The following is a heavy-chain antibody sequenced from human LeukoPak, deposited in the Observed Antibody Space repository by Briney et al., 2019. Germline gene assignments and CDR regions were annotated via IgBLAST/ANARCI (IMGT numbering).Heavy chain of an antibody. J-gene: IGHJ4*02. Sequence: GGSLRLSCSASGFSLSDYGMSWVRQAPGKGLEWVSYITMNSVRFYADSMKGRFTISRDNDKNSVYLQMSSLRDEDTAVYYCARESYCSSTSCFFDYWGQGTLVTVSS. D-gene: IGHD2-2*01. V-gene: IGHV3-48*02. CDR3: ARESYCSSTSCFFDY. CDR2: ITMNSVR. CDR1: GFSLSDYG.